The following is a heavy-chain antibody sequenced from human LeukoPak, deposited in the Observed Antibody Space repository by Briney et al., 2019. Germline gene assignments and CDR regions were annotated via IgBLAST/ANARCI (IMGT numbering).Heavy chain of an antibody. CDR1: GGSISSSSYY. V-gene: IGHV4-39*01. Sequence: SETLSLTCTVSGGSISSSSYYWGWIRQPPGKGLEWIGSIYYSGSTYYNPSLKSRVTISVDTSKNQFSLKLSSVTAADTAVYYCARLAGSWSYFDLYFDYWGQETLVTVSS. J-gene: IGHJ4*02. D-gene: IGHD3-10*01. CDR2: IYYSGST. CDR3: ARLAGSWSYFDLYFDY.